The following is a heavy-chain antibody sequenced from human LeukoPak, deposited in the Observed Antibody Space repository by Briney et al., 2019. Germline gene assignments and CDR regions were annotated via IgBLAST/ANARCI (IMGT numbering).Heavy chain of an antibody. V-gene: IGHV4-39*07. D-gene: IGHD5-18*01. CDR3: ARNSGYSYGRYFDY. J-gene: IGHJ4*02. CDR1: GGSISSSGYY. CDR2: IYYVGST. Sequence: SETLSLTCTVSGGSISSSGYYWGWIRQPPGKGLEWIGNIYYVGSTYYNPSLKSRVTISVDKSKNQFSLKLSSVTAADTAVYYCARNSGYSYGRYFDYWGQGTLVTVSS.